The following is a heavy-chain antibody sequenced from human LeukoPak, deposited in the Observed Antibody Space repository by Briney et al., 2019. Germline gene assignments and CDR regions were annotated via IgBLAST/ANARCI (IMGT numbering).Heavy chain of an antibody. Sequence: PGGSLRLSCAASGFTFSSYWMSWVRQAPGKGLEWVANIKQDGSEKYYVDSVKGRFTISRDNAKNSLYLQMNSLRAEDTAVYYCARGGVGWRSEPPNDYWGQGTLVTVSS. V-gene: IGHV3-7*01. CDR3: ARGGVGWRSEPPNDY. D-gene: IGHD6-19*01. CDR1: GFTFSSYW. CDR2: IKQDGSEK. J-gene: IGHJ4*02.